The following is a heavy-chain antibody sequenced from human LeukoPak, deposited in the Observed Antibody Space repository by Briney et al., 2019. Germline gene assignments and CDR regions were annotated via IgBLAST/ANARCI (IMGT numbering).Heavy chain of an antibody. CDR3: ARVVRRTAAFDY. D-gene: IGHD6-25*01. CDR1: GYAFTSYY. CDR2: INPSGGST. Sequence: GASVKVSCKASGYAFTSYYMHWVRQAPGQGLEWMGIINPSGGSTSYAQKFQGRVTMTRDTSTSTVYMELSSLRSEDTAVYYCARVVRRTAAFDYWGQGTLVTVSS. J-gene: IGHJ4*02. V-gene: IGHV1-46*01.